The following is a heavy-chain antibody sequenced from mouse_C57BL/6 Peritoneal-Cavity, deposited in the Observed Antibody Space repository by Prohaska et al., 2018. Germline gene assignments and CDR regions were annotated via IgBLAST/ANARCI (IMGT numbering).Heavy chain of an antibody. V-gene: IGHV2-2*01. CDR2: IWSGGST. CDR3: ARGGVANYYFDY. J-gene: IGHJ2*01. D-gene: IGHD1-1*01. Sequence: GQGLEWLGVIWSGGSTDYNAAFISRLSISKDNSKSQVFFKMNSLQADDTDIYYCARGGVANYYFDYWGQGTTLTVSS.